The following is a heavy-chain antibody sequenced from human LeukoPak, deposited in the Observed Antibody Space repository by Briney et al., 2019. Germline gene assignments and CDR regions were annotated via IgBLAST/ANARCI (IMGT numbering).Heavy chain of an antibody. CDR2: ISWDSGTI. CDR1: GFTFDNYA. Sequence: GGSLRLSCAASGFTFDNYAMNWVRQVPGKGLEWISLISWDSGTIGYADSVKGRFTISRDNANNFLYLQMNSLRAEDTALYYCARAYKDRSLAGKKEFFQHWGQGTLVTVSS. D-gene: IGHD6-19*01. V-gene: IGHV3-9*01. CDR3: ARAYKDRSLAGKKEFFQH. J-gene: IGHJ1*01.